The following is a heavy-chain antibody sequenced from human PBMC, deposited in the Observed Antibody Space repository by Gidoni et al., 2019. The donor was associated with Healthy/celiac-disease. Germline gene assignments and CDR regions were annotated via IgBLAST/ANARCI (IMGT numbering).Heavy chain of an antibody. CDR3: ARGGLNIVVVPAAPNWFDP. CDR1: GGSFSGYY. Sequence: QVQLQQWGAGLLKPSETLSLTCAVYGGSFSGYYWSWIRQPPGKGLEWIWEINHSGSTNYNPSLKSRVTISVDTSKNQFSLKLSSVTAADTAVYYCARGGLNIVVVPAAPNWFDPWGQGTLVTVSS. D-gene: IGHD2-2*01. CDR2: INHSGST. J-gene: IGHJ5*02. V-gene: IGHV4-34*01.